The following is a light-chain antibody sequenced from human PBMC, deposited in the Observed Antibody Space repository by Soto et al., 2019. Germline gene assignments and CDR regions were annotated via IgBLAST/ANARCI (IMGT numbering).Light chain of an antibody. J-gene: IGKJ5*01. CDR3: QQSYSTPIT. CDR2: AAS. Sequence: DIQMTQSPSSVSASVGDRVIISCQASQGISRSLAWYQQKPGKAPKLLIYAASSLQSGVPSRFSGSGSGTDFTLTVTSLQPEDFATYYCQQSYSTPITFGQGTRLEIK. V-gene: IGKV1-12*01. CDR1: QGISRS.